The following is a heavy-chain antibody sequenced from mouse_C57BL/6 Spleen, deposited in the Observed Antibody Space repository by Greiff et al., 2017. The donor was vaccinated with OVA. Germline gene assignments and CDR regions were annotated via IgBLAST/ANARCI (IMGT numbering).Heavy chain of an antibody. J-gene: IGHJ2*01. D-gene: IGHD1-1*01. CDR2: LLPHSGST. CDR1: GYTFTSYW. Sequence: QVQLQQSGAELVKPGASVKLSCKASGYTFTSYWMHWVKQRPVHGLEWLLLLLPHSGSTHYNEKFKSKATRTVDKSSSTTYMQLSSLTSKDSAVYYCARGDYGRSYAFAYWGQGTTLTVSS. CDR3: ARGDYGRSYAFAY. V-gene: IGHV1-64*01.